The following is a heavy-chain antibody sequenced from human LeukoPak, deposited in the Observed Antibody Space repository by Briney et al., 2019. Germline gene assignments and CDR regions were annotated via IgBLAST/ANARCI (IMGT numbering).Heavy chain of an antibody. CDR2: LSRSGYNT. D-gene: IGHD2-2*01. J-gene: IGHJ4*02. Sequence: GGSLXXSXXXXGFXFXSHALSWVRQAPGKGLEWVASLSRSGYNTYYADSVKGRFTISRDNSKNTVYLQMNSLRAEDTAVYYCAKDPYGTRYFDYWGQGTLVTVSS. CDR1: GFXFXSHA. V-gene: IGHV3-23*01. CDR3: AKDPYGTRYFDY.